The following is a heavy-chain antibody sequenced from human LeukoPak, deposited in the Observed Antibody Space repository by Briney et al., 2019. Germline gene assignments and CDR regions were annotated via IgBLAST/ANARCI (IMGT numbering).Heavy chain of an antibody. CDR2: IIPILGIA. J-gene: IGHJ6*02. V-gene: IGHV1-69*04. D-gene: IGHD3-9*01. Sequence: SVKVSCKASGGTFSSYAISWVRQAPGQGLEWMGRIIPILGIANYAQKFQGRATITADKSTSTAYMELSSLRSEDTAVYYCAGHAHYDILTGSYYYYGMDVWGQGTTVTVSS. CDR1: GGTFSSYA. CDR3: AGHAHYDILTGSYYYYGMDV.